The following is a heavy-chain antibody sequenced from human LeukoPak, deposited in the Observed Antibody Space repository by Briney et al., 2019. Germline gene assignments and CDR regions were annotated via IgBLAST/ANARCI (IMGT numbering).Heavy chain of an antibody. D-gene: IGHD6-19*01. CDR1: GGSISSYY. CDR3: ARSIEVGSGRYCYYYGMDV. CDR2: IYYSGST. J-gene: IGHJ6*04. V-gene: IGHV4-59*01. Sequence: SETLSLTCTVSGGSISSYYWSWIRQPPGKGLEWIGYIYYSGSTNYNPSLKSRVTISVDTSKNQFSLKLSSVTAADTAVYYCARSIEVGSGRYCYYYGMDVWGKGTTVTVSS.